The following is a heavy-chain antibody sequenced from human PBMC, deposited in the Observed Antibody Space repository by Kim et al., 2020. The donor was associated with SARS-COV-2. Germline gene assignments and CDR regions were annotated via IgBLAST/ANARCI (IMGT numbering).Heavy chain of an antibody. J-gene: IGHJ6*02. V-gene: IGHV3-74*01. D-gene: IGHD6-13*01. Sequence: VKGRLTISRSNAKNTLYLQMNSLRAEDTAVYYCARDIAAARYYYYYGMDVWGQGTTVTVSS. CDR3: ARDIAAARYYYYYGMDV.